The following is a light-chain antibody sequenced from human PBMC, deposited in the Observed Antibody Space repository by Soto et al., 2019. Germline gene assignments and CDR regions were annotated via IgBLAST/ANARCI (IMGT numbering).Light chain of an antibody. V-gene: IGKV1-27*01. CDR3: QKYNIAPWT. Sequence: DLQMTQFPSSLSASVGDRVTITCRASQDIRTFLAWYQQRPGKVPKLLLYAASTLQSGVPSRFSGSGSGTDFTLIISSLQPEDVATYYCQKYNIAPWTFGHGTRVDI. CDR2: AAS. CDR1: QDIRTF. J-gene: IGKJ1*01.